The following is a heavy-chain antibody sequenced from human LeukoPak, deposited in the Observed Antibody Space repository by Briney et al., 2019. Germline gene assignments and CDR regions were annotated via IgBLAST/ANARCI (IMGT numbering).Heavy chain of an antibody. CDR1: GYTFTSYY. CDR3: ARDRVGVGVVISYYYYGMDV. CDR2: INPSGGST. V-gene: IGHV1-46*01. D-gene: IGHD3-3*01. Sequence: GASVKVSCKASGYTFTSYYMHWVRQAPGQGLEWMGLINPSGGSTSYAQKFQGRVTMTRDTSTSTVYMELSSLRSEDTAVYYCARDRVGVGVVISYYYYGMDVWGQGTTVTVSS. J-gene: IGHJ6*02.